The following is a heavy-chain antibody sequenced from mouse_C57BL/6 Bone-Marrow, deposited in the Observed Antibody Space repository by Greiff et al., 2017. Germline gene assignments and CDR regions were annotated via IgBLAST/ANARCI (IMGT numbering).Heavy chain of an antibody. D-gene: IGHD1-1*01. CDR3: ARGRGLLLRSMDY. J-gene: IGHJ4*01. V-gene: IGHV1-59*01. CDR2: IDPSDSYT. CDR1: GYTFTSYW. Sequence: VQLQQPGAELVRPGTSVKLSCKASGYTFTSYWMHWVKQRPGQGLEWIGVIDPSDSYTNYNQKFKGKATLTVDTSSSTAYMQLSSLTSEDSAVYYCARGRGLLLRSMDYWGQGTSVTVSS.